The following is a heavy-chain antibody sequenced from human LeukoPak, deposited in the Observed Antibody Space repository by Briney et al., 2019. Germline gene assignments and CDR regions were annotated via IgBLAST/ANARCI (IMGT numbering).Heavy chain of an antibody. Sequence: SETLSLTCAVYGGSFSGYYWSWIRQPPGKGLEWIGEINHSGSTNYNPSLKSRVTISVDTSKNQFSLKLSSVTAADTAVYYCARGRYYDSSGYTNFDYWGRGTLVTVSS. J-gene: IGHJ4*02. CDR1: GGSFSGYY. V-gene: IGHV4-34*01. D-gene: IGHD3-22*01. CDR2: INHSGST. CDR3: ARGRYYDSSGYTNFDY.